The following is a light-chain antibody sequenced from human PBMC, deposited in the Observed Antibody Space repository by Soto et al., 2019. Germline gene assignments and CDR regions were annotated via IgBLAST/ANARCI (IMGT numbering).Light chain of an antibody. Sequence: EIVMTQSPVTLSVSPGERATLSCRASQSVGYNLAWYQQKPGQAPRLLIYGASTRATGIPARFSGSGSGTEFTLTISSLQSEDFAVYYCQQYNNWPPLTFGGGTKVEIK. CDR3: QQYNNWPPLT. CDR1: QSVGYN. CDR2: GAS. J-gene: IGKJ4*01. V-gene: IGKV3-15*01.